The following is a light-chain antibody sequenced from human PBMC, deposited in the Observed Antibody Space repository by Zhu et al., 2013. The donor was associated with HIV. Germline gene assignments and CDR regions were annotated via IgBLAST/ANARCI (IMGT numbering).Light chain of an antibody. V-gene: IGKV3-15*01. CDR2: GAS. CDR3: QHYNNWPPG. CDR1: QSVRGN. Sequence: EVVMTQSPATLSVSPGERATLSCRASQSVRGNLAWYLQKPGQAPRLLISGASNRATGIPARFSGSGSGTEFTLTISSLQSEDSAVYFCQHYNNWPPGFGQGTRLEIK. J-gene: IGKJ5*01.